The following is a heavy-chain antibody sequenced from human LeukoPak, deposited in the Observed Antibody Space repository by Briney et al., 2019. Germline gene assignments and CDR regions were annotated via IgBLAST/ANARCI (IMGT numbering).Heavy chain of an antibody. CDR3: ARGIRFLEWLSGFDY. CDR2: INWNGGST. J-gene: IGHJ4*02. Sequence: SGGSLRLSCAASGFTFDDYGMSWVRQVPGKGLEWVSGINWNGGSTGYADSVKGRFTISRDNAKYSLYLQMDSLRVEDTALYYCARGIRFLEWLSGFDYWGQGTLVTVSS. CDR1: GFTFDDYG. D-gene: IGHD3-3*01. V-gene: IGHV3-20*04.